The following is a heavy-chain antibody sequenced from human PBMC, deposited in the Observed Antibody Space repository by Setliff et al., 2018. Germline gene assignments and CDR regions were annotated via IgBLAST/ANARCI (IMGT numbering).Heavy chain of an antibody. J-gene: IGHJ4*02. V-gene: IGHV4-4*08. Sequence: LSLTCTVSSDSFSGHHWSWIRQPPGKGLEWIGYVSRSGSTYYNPSLESRVTISVDTSKNQFSLKLSSVTAADSAVYYCARLGGGTAAVLYPDYWGQGALVTVSS. D-gene: IGHD6-13*01. CDR2: VSRSGST. CDR3: ARLGGGTAAVLYPDY. CDR1: SDSFSGHH.